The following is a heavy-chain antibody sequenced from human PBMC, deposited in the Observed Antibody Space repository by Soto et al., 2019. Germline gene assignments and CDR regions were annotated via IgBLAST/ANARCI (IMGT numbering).Heavy chain of an antibody. CDR3: ASGHETSA. J-gene: IGHJ4*02. V-gene: IGHV4-39*01. CDR2: MYYSGTT. CDR1: GGSISSSSYF. Sequence: PSETLSLTCTVSGGSISSSSYFWGWIRQPPGKGLEWIGSMYYSGTTYYNPSLKSRVTISVDTSKNQFSLKLRSDDTAVYYCASGHETSAWGQGTQVTVSS.